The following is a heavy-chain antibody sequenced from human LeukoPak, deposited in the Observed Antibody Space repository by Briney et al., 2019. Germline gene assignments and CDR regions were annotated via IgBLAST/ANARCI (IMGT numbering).Heavy chain of an antibody. V-gene: IGHV1-2*02. Sequence: ASVKVSCKASGYTFSGFYIHWVRQAPGQGLEWMGWINPNSGGTIYAQKFQGRVTMTEDASTDTAYMELSSLRSEDTAVYYCAATYYYARAPDYWGQGTLVTVSS. D-gene: IGHD3-10*01. CDR2: INPNSGGT. CDR3: AATYYYARAPDY. J-gene: IGHJ4*02. CDR1: GYTFSGFY.